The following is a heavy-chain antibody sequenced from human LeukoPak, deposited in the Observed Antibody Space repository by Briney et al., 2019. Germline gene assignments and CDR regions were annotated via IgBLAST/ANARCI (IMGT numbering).Heavy chain of an antibody. D-gene: IGHD1-26*01. CDR1: VFTLSTYW. J-gene: IGHJ4*02. Sequence: GGSLRLSCAASVFTLSTYWMHWVRQATGKGLVWVSRINRDGSSTGYADSVKGRFTISRDNAKNTLYLQMNRLRAEDTAVYYCARGPSGGRYYVGDYWGQGTLVTVSS. V-gene: IGHV3-74*01. CDR2: INRDGSST. CDR3: ARGPSGGRYYVGDY.